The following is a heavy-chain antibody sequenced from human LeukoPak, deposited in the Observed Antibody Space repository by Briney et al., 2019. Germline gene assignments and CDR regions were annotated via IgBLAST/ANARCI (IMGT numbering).Heavy chain of an antibody. CDR1: GYTFTGYY. D-gene: IGHD1-26*01. V-gene: IGHV1-2*02. J-gene: IGHJ3*02. CDR3: AREGGSFWGDAFDI. Sequence: GASVKVSCKASGYTFTGYYIHWVRQAPGHGLEWMGWINPNSGGTNYAQKFQGRVTMTTDTSISTAYMELSRLRSDDTAVCYCAREGGSFWGDAFDIWGQGTMVTVSS. CDR2: INPNSGGT.